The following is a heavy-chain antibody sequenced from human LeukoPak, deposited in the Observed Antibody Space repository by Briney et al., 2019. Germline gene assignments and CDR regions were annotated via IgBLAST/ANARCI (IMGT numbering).Heavy chain of an antibody. D-gene: IGHD2/OR15-2a*01. CDR3: AKGAVRGFDY. V-gene: IGHV3-53*01. CDR1: GFTVSSIH. CDR2: TYTGGNS. Sequence: GGSLRLSCAASGFTVSSIHMVWVRQAPGKGLEWVSVTYTGGNSYYADSVKGRFIISRDISKNTLYLQMNSLRAEDTAVYYCAKGAVRGFDYWGQGTLVTVSS. J-gene: IGHJ4*02.